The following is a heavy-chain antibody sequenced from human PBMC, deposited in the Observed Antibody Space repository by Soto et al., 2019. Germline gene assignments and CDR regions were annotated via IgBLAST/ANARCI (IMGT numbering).Heavy chain of an antibody. CDR1: GYSFAHYW. Sequence: PGESLTISCQGSGYSFAHYWIGWMVQLPGKGLEWMGIIYPGDSDIRYSPSFQGQVTISADKSISTAYLQWSSLKASDTALYYCARLPSILGVVHDALDIWGQGTMGSGSS. J-gene: IGHJ3*02. D-gene: IGHD3-3*01. CDR3: ARLPSILGVVHDALDI. V-gene: IGHV5-51*01. CDR2: IYPGDSDI.